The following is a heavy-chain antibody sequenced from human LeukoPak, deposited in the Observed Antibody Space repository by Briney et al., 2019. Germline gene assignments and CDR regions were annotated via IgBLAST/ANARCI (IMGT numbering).Heavy chain of an antibody. D-gene: IGHD2-2*01. CDR2: IDPSGGSA. V-gene: IGHV1-46*03. CDR3: ARRVYCSSASCYHYYYYMDV. J-gene: IGHJ6*03. CDR1: GYTFTSYG. Sequence: GASVKVSCKASGYTFTSYGISWVRQAPGQGLEWMGIIDPSGGSATYAQKFQGRVTMTRDTSTRTFYMELNSLRSEDTAIYYCARRVYCSSASCYHYYYYMDVWGKGTTVTVSS.